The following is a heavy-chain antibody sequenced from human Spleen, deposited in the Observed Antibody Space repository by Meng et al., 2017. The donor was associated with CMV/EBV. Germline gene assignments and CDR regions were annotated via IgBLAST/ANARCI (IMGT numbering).Heavy chain of an antibody. V-gene: IGHV1-46*01. D-gene: IGHD1-26*01. J-gene: IGHJ4*02. Sequence: YTFTNYYRHWLRQAPGQGLEWMGMINPRGGSTTYAQSFQGRVSMTSDTSTSTVNMELSSLRSEDTAVYYCARASIFHSGSYRPIFDYWGQGTLVTVSS. CDR1: YTFTNYY. CDR2: INPRGGST. CDR3: ARASIFHSGSYRPIFDY.